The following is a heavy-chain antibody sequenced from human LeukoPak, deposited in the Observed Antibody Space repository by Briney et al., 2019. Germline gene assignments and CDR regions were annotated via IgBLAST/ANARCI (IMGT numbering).Heavy chain of an antibody. V-gene: IGHV4-59*01. D-gene: IGHD6-13*01. J-gene: IGHJ4*02. CDR1: GGSISSYY. CDR3: ARAHSSSWYMDY. CDR2: MYYSGST. Sequence: PSETLSLTCTVSGGSISSYYWSWLRQPPGKGLEWIGYMYYSGSTNYNPSLKSRVTISLDTSNNRFSLKLTSVTAADTAVYYCARAHSSSWYMDYWGQGTLVTVSS.